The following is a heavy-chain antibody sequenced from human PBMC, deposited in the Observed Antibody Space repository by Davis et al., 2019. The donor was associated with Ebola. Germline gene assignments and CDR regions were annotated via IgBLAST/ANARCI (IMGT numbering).Heavy chain of an antibody. D-gene: IGHD3-16*01. Sequence: PGGSLRLSCQGVGFTFTNYWIGWVRQMSGKGLEWMGIIFPGVSDTKYSPSFQGQVTMSADKSTNTAFLQWSNLRASDTAMYYCATTRISVLGGVIVPSSFDFWGQGTLVTVSS. CDR3: ATTRISVLGGVIVPSSFDF. J-gene: IGHJ4*02. V-gene: IGHV5-51*01. CDR2: IFPGVSDT. CDR1: GFTFTNYW.